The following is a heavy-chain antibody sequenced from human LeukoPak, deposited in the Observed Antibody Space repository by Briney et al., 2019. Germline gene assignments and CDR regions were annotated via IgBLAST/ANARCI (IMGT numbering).Heavy chain of an antibody. CDR3: ARDGASGSYYPTVSG. J-gene: IGHJ4*02. CDR1: GFTFYDYG. D-gene: IGHD3-10*01. V-gene: IGHV3-20*04. Sequence: GGSLRLSCAASGFTFYDYGMSWVRHAPGKGLEWVSGINGNGGSTGYADSVKGRFTISRDNAKNSLYLQMNSLRAEDTALYYCARDGASGSYYPTVSGWGQGTLVTVSS. CDR2: INGNGGST.